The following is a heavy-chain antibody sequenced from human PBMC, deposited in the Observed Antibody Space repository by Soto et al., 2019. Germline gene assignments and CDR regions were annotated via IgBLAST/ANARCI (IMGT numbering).Heavy chain of an antibody. J-gene: IGHJ1*01. CDR2: ISPKSGNI. CDR1: GYTFTRNG. V-gene: IGHV1-18*01. Sequence: QVPLVQSGAEVKKPGASVNVSCKTSGYTFTRNGISWVRQAPGQGLEWMGWISPKSGNIKYAQKFQGRVIMTTDTSTSTAYIQLTRCSTSTTAGNAALGCLVKDYF. D-gene: IGHD3-9*01. CDR3: LGCLVKDYF.